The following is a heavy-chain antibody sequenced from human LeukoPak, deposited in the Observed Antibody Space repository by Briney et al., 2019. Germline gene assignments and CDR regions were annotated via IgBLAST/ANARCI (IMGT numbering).Heavy chain of an antibody. J-gene: IGHJ4*02. V-gene: IGHV4-38-2*01. CDR1: GYSISSGYY. Sequence: SETLSLTCAVSGYSISSGYYWGWIRQPPGKGLEWIGSIYHSGSTYYNPSLKSRVTISVDTSKNQFSLKLSSVTAADTAVYYCARQEGLGSGYYLWGQGTLVTVTS. CDR3: ARQEGLGSGYYL. D-gene: IGHD3-22*01. CDR2: IYHSGST.